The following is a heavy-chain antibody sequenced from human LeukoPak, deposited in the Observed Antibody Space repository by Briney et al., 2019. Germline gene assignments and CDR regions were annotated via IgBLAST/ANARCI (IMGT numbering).Heavy chain of an antibody. D-gene: IGHD2-15*01. CDR2: IIPIFGTA. Sequence: GASVKVSCKASGSTFSSYAISWVRQAPGQGLEWMGGIIPIFGTANYAQKFQGRVTITADESTSTAYMELSSLRSEDTAVYYCARDFCGGSCYDYWGQGTLVTVSS. V-gene: IGHV1-69*13. CDR1: GSTFSSYA. J-gene: IGHJ4*02. CDR3: ARDFCGGSCYDY.